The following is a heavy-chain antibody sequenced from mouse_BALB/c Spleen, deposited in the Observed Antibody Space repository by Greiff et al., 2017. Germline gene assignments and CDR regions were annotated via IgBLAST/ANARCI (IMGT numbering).Heavy chain of an antibody. D-gene: IGHD4-1*01. V-gene: IGHV1S56*01. Sequence: QVQLQQSGAELARPGASVKLSCKASGYTFTSYWMQWVKQRPGQGLEWIGWIYPGDGSTKYNEKFKGKATLTADKSSSTAYMQLSSLTSENSAVYFCAKTGTKGGFDYWGQGTTLTVSS. CDR3: AKTGTKGGFDY. J-gene: IGHJ2*01. CDR1: GYTFTSYW. CDR2: IYPGDGST.